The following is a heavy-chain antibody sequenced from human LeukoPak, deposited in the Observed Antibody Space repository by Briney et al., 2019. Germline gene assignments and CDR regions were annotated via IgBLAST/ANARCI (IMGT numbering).Heavy chain of an antibody. J-gene: IGHJ4*02. CDR1: GFTLYSYA. CDR2: ISGSGGST. CDR3: AKDRLTEPDY. D-gene: IGHD1-14*01. V-gene: IGHV3-23*01. Sequence: GGSLRLSCAASGFTLYSYALSWVRQAPGKGREWVSAISGSGGSTYYADSVKGRFTITRDNSKNTLYLQMNSLRAEDTAVYYCAKDRLTEPDYWGQGTLVTVSS.